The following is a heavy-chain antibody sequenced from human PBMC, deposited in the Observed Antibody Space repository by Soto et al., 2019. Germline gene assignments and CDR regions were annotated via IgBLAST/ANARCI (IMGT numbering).Heavy chain of an antibody. CDR2: ISYDGSNK. CDR3: AKDGSYYDSSGYYLDVLMDY. V-gene: IGHV3-30*18. D-gene: IGHD3-22*01. Sequence: GGSLRLSCAASGFTFSSYGMHWVRQAPGKGLEWVAVISYDGSNKYYADSVKGRFTISRDNSKNTLYLQMNSLRAEDTAVYYCAKDGSYYDSSGYYLDVLMDYWGQGTLVTVSS. CDR1: GFTFSSYG. J-gene: IGHJ4*02.